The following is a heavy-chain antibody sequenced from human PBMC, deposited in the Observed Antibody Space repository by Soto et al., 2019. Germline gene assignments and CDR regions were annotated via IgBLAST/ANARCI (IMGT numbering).Heavy chain of an antibody. J-gene: IGHJ6*03. V-gene: IGHV1-69*04. CDR3: ARGPNYYYYMDV. CDR1: GYTFTSYA. Sequence: SVKVSCKASGYTFTSYAMHWVRQAPGQGLEWMGRIIPILGKANYAQKFQGRVTITADKSTSTAYMELSSLRSEDTAVYYCARGPNYYYYMDVWGKGTTVTVSS. CDR2: IIPILGKA.